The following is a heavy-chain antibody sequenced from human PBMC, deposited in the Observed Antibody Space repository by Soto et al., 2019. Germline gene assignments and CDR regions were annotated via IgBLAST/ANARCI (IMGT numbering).Heavy chain of an antibody. CDR2: IIPIFRTA. V-gene: IGHV1-69*06. Sequence: SVRVSFKASVGTFSSYAITWVRHAPGQGLEWMGGIIPIFRTANYAQKFQGRVTITAAKSTSPAYMELSSLRSEDTAVYYCASPRDTIFGVVTGFPSYYYYGMDVWGQGTTVTVSS. D-gene: IGHD3-3*01. CDR1: VGTFSSYA. J-gene: IGHJ6*02. CDR3: ASPRDTIFGVVTGFPSYYYYGMDV.